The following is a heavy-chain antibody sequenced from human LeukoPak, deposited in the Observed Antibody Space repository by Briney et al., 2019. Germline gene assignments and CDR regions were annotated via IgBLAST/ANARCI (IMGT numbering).Heavy chain of an antibody. J-gene: IGHJ4*02. Sequence: GGSLRLSCAASGFTFSSYAMSLVRQAPGKGLEWVSNIASSGGSTYYADSVKGRFAISRDNSKNTVFLQMDSLRAEDTAVYYCAREGYLRGGDYWGQGTLVTVSS. D-gene: IGHD3-22*01. CDR1: GFTFSSYA. V-gene: IGHV3-23*01. CDR3: AREGYLRGGDY. CDR2: IASSGGST.